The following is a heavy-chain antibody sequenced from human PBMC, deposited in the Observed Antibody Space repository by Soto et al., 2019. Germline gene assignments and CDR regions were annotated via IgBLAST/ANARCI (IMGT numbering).Heavy chain of an antibody. Sequence: GGSLRLSCAASGFTFSSYAMHWVRQAPGKGLGGVAVISYEGSNKYYADSVKGRFTISRDNFKSPLYLQMSSLRADDTAAYYCAKGKISTTTYTSFDSWGQGTLVTVSS. CDR1: GFTFSSYA. CDR3: AKGKISTTTYTSFDS. J-gene: IGHJ5*01. D-gene: IGHD1-26*01. V-gene: IGHV3-30*14. CDR2: ISYEGSNK.